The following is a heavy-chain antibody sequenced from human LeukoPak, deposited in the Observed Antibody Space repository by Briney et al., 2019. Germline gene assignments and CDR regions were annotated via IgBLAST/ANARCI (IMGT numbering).Heavy chain of an antibody. D-gene: IGHD2-21*02. V-gene: IGHV5-51*01. Sequence: GESLKISCKGSGYSFTSYWIGWVRQMPGKGLEWMGIIYPRDSDTRYSPSFQGQVTISADKSISTAYLQWSSLKASDTAMYYCARQTLAYCGGDCFSGSDCWGQGTLVTVSS. J-gene: IGHJ4*02. CDR1: GYSFTSYW. CDR2: IYPRDSDT. CDR3: ARQTLAYCGGDCFSGSDC.